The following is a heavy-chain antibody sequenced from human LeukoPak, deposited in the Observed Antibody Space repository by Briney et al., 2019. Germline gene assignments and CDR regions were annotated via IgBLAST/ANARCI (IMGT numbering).Heavy chain of an antibody. J-gene: IGHJ6*03. Sequence: ASVKVSCKASGYTFTSYGISWVRQAPGQGLEWMGWISAYNGNTNYAQKLQGRVTMTTDTSTSTAYMELGSLRSDDTAVYYCTISGYKYYYYYMDVWGKGTTVTISS. CDR3: TISGYKYYYYYMDV. CDR1: GYTFTSYG. V-gene: IGHV1-18*01. CDR2: ISAYNGNT. D-gene: IGHD5-12*01.